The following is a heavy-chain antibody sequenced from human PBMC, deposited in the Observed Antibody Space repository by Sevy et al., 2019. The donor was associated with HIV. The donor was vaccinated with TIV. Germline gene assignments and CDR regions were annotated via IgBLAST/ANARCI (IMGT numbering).Heavy chain of an antibody. J-gene: IGHJ5*02. CDR2: ISSTSSYI. Sequence: GGSLRLSCAASGFTFSTYSMNWVRQAPGKGLEWVSSISSTSSYIDYAYSVKGRFTVSRDNAKNSLYLQMKNLRAEDTAVYYCARHYNSGWRKFNLFDPWGQGTLVTVSS. CDR3: ARHYNSGWRKFNLFDP. V-gene: IGHV3-21*01. CDR1: GFTFSTYS. D-gene: IGHD6-19*01.